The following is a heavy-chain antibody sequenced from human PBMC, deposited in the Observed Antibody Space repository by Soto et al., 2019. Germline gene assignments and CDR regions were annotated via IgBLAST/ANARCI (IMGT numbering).Heavy chain of an antibody. J-gene: IGHJ4*02. V-gene: IGHV3-30-3*01. CDR3: ARAICSSTSCTFDY. Sequence: LXLSCAASGFTFSSYAMHWVRQAPGKGLEWVAVISYDGSNKYYADSVKGRFTISRDNSKNTLYLQMNSLRAEDTAVYYCARAICSSTSCTFDYWGQGTLVTVSS. CDR2: ISYDGSNK. CDR1: GFTFSSYA. D-gene: IGHD2-2*01.